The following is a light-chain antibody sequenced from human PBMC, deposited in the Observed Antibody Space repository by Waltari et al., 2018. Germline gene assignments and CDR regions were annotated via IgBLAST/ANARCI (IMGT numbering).Light chain of an antibody. CDR1: SNDIGSYNF. Sequence: QSALTQPASVSGSPGQSITVSCIGTSNDIGSYNFVSWFQQHPGRAPKLLIYDVSERPLGVSNRFSGSKSGNPASLTISWLQAEDEADYYCFSYAGSNSFAFGGGTRVTVL. J-gene: IGLJ2*01. CDR3: FSYAGSNSFA. CDR2: DVS. V-gene: IGLV2-23*02.